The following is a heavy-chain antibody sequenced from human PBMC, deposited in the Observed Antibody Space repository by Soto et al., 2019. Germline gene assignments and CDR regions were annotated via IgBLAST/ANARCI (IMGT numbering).Heavy chain of an antibody. CDR3: TSLYYGH. Sequence: EVQLVESGGDLVKPGGSLRLSCAASEFTFTYAWMSWVRQAPGKGLEWVGRIKSKTDGGTTDYAAPVKGRFTISRDESQNTLYLQMHSLKPEDTAVYYCTSLYYGHWGQGTLVTVSS. D-gene: IGHD3-16*02. CDR1: EFTFTYAW. CDR2: IKSKTDGGTT. V-gene: IGHV3-15*01. J-gene: IGHJ4*02.